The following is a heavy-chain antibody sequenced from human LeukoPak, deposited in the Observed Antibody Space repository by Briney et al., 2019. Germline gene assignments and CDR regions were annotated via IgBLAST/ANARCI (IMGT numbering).Heavy chain of an antibody. CDR3: ARGEEKATINALGS. V-gene: IGHV3-21*03. Sequence: PGGSLRLSCAASGFTFSNYDMHWVRQAPGRGLEWVSAITSGSTYIYYADSMKGRFTISRDNAENSLYLQMHSLRVEDTAVYFCARGEEKATINALGSWGQGTLVNVSS. CDR1: GFTFSNYD. D-gene: IGHD5-24*01. J-gene: IGHJ5*02. CDR2: ITSGSTYI.